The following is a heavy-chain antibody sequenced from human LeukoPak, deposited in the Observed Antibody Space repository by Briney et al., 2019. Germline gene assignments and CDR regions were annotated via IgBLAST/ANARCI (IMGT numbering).Heavy chain of an antibody. Sequence: ASVKVSFKASGYTFTGYYMHGVRQAPGQGLEWMGWINPNSGGTNYAQKFQGRVTMTRDTSISTAYMELSRLRSDDTAGYYCARRRGGFSADYWGQGTLVTVSS. V-gene: IGHV1-2*02. CDR1: GYTFTGYY. CDR3: ARRRGGFSADY. CDR2: INPNSGGT. J-gene: IGHJ4*02. D-gene: IGHD3-10*01.